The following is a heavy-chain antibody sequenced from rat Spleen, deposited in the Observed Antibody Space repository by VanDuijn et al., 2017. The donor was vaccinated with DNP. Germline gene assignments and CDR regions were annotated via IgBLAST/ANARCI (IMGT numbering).Heavy chain of an antibody. CDR3: AKGPNYGGYSDYFEN. CDR1: GFNFNDYW. V-gene: IGHV4-2*01. J-gene: IGHJ2*01. CDR2: INKDSIIT. Sequence: EVKLVESGGGLVQPGKSLKLSCAASGFNFNDYWMGWVRQAPGKGLEWIGQINKDSIITKYSPSLKEKFTVSRDNAKNTLYLQMRKLGSEDTALYYCAKGPNYGGYSDYFENWGQGVMVTVSS. D-gene: IGHD1-11*01.